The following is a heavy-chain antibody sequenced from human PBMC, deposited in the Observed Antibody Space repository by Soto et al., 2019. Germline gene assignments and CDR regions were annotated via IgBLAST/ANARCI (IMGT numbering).Heavy chain of an antibody. J-gene: IGHJ6*02. Sequence: PGGSLRLSCTASGFTFTNFAMTWVRQAPGKGLEWVSSVNGGGDREYYADFAKGRFILSRDNSKNTVFLQMQSLRDEDTAIYYCAKGGASRGHYYGVDVWGQGTMVTVSS. D-gene: IGHD3-10*01. CDR3: AKGGASRGHYYGVDV. CDR2: VNGGGDRE. CDR1: GFTFTNFA. V-gene: IGHV3-23*01.